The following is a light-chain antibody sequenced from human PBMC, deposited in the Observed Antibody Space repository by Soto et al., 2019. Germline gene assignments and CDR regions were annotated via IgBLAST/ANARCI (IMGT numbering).Light chain of an antibody. CDR1: PFVSSN. CDR2: GAS. CDR3: QQYGSSPPIT. Sequence: ETVMTQSPATLSVSPGEGATLSCRASPFVSSNLAWYQQKPGQAHRLLIYGASSRATGIPDRSSGSRSGTDFTLTISSLEPEDFAVYYGQQYGSSPPITFGPGTRLEIK. J-gene: IGKJ5*01. V-gene: IGKV3-20*01.